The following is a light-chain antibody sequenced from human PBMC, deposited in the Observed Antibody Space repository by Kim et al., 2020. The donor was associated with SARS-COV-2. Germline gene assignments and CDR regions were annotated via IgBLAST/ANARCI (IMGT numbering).Light chain of an antibody. J-gene: IGKJ2*01. CDR3: QQYTSYLYT. Sequence: DIQMTQSPSIVSASIGDTVTISCRASQSIGSSLAWYQQKPGTAPKLLISKASSLESGVPSRFSGSGSGTHFTLTIISLQPDDFGTYYCQQYTSYLYTFGQGTKLEI. V-gene: IGKV1-5*03. CDR1: QSIGSS. CDR2: KAS.